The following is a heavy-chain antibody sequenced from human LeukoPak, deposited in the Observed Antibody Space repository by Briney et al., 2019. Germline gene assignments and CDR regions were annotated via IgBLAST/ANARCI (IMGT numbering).Heavy chain of an antibody. D-gene: IGHD3-9*01. CDR1: GFTFSSYA. V-gene: IGHV3-30-3*02. CDR3: AKPLRYSDQGAFDI. J-gene: IGHJ3*02. Sequence: PGRSPRLSCAASGFTFSSYAMHWVRQAPGKGLEWVAVISYDGSNKYYADSVKGRFTISRDNSKNTLYLQMNSLRAEDTAVYYCAKPLRYSDQGAFDIWGQGTMVTVSS. CDR2: ISYDGSNK.